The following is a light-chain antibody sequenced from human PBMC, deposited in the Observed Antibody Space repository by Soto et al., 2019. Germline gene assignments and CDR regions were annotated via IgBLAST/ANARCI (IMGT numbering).Light chain of an antibody. CDR1: QGISSY. Sequence: DIQLTQAPSFLSASAVERVTITFRASQGISSYLAWYQQKPGRAPKLLIDAASTLQSGVPSRFSGSGSGTEFTLTISSLQPDDFATYYCQQYNSYPITFGQGTRLEIK. CDR3: QQYNSYPIT. V-gene: IGKV1-9*01. CDR2: AAS. J-gene: IGKJ5*01.